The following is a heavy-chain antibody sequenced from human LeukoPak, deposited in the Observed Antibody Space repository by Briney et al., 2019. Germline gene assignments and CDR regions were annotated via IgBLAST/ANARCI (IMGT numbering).Heavy chain of an antibody. CDR3: ASQGYCSGGTCYSNY. D-gene: IGHD2-15*01. CDR2: ISGRGGGT. CDR1: GFTFSSFA. V-gene: IGHV3-23*01. Sequence: PGGSLRLSCAASGFTFSSFAMSWVRQAPGKGLEWVSTISGRGGGTYYADSVKGRFTISRDNSKITLYLQMNSLRAEDTAVYYCASQGYCSGGTCYSNYWGQGTLVTVSS. J-gene: IGHJ4*02.